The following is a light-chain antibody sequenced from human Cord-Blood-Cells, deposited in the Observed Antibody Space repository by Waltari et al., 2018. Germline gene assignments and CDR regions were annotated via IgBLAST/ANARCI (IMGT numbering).Light chain of an antibody. V-gene: IGKV3-15*01. Sequence: EIVMTQSPATPSVSPGETATLSCRASQSVSSNLAWYQPKPGQAPRHLIYGASTRATGIPARFSGSGSGTEFTLTISSLQSEDFAVYYCQQYNNWPWTFGQGTKVEIK. CDR2: GAS. J-gene: IGKJ1*01. CDR3: QQYNNWPWT. CDR1: QSVSSN.